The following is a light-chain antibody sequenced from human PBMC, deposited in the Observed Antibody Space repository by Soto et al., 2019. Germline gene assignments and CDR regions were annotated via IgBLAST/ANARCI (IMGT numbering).Light chain of an antibody. CDR3: ALYVGSGTVV. Sequence: QTVVTQEPSFSVSPGGTVTLTCGLRSGSVSTSHFASWYQQTPGQAPRTLIYNTTTRSSGVPDRFSGSILGNKAALTITGAQSDDESDYLCALYVGSGTVVFGGGTKLTVL. CDR2: NTT. V-gene: IGLV8-61*01. J-gene: IGLJ2*01. CDR1: SGSVSTSHF.